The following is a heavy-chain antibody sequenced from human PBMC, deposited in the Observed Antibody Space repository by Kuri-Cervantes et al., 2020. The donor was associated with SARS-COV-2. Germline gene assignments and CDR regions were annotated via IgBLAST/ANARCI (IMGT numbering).Heavy chain of an antibody. J-gene: IGHJ4*02. D-gene: IGHD3-3*01. V-gene: IGHV4-38-2*01. CDR2: IYHSGST. CDR3: ARHGTGYDFWSGYYGEDY. CDR1: GYSISSGYY. Sequence: SETLSLTYAVSGYSISSGYYWGWIRQPPGKGLEWIGSIYHSGSTYYNPSLKSRVTISVDTSKNRFSLKLSSVTAADTAVYYCARHGTGYDFWSGYYGEDYWGQGTLVTVSS.